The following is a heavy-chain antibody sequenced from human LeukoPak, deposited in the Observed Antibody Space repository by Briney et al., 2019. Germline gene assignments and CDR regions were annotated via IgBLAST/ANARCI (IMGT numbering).Heavy chain of an antibody. D-gene: IGHD3-10*01. Sequence: SETLSLTCTVSGGSISSYYWSWIRQPPGKGLEWIGYIYYSGSTNYNPSLKSRVTISVDTSKNQFSLKLSSVTAADTAVYYCARADGSGNHDYWGQGTLVTVSS. CDR2: IYYSGST. V-gene: IGHV4-59*01. CDR1: GGSISSYY. CDR3: ARADGSGNHDY. J-gene: IGHJ4*02.